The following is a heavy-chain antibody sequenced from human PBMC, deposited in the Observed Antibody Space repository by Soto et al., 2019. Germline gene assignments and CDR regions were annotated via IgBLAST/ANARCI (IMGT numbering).Heavy chain of an antibody. D-gene: IGHD3-22*01. V-gene: IGHV4-59*01. Sequence: SETLSLTCTVSGGSISSYYWSWIRQPPGKGLEWIGYIYYSGSTNYNPSLKSRVTISVDTSKNQFSLKLSSVTAADTAVYYCVRQSGYHNWFDPWGQGTLVTVSS. CDR1: GGSISSYY. CDR2: IYYSGST. J-gene: IGHJ5*02. CDR3: VRQSGYHNWFDP.